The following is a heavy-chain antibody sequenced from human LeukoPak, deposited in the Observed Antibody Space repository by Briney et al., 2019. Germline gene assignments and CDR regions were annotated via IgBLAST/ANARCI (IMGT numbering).Heavy chain of an antibody. D-gene: IGHD3-10*01. Sequence: PSETLSLTCTVSGGSIFIDNYYWPSIRQPPGRRLLCIGSMSYAWHTYYTPSLQSRVTISVDTSKNQFSLNLASVTAADTAIYYCARDTYLYRGGSDYWGLGTLVTVSS. CDR1: GGSIFIDNYY. V-gene: IGHV4-39*02. CDR2: MSYAWHT. CDR3: ARDTYLYRGGSDY. J-gene: IGHJ4*02.